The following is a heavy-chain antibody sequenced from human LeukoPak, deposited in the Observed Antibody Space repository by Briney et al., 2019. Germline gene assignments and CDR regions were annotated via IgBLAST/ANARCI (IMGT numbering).Heavy chain of an antibody. V-gene: IGHV4-31*01. CDR3: ARGIVVVPAAPWFDP. CDR2: IYCSGSN. Sequence: PSQTLSLTCTVSGGSISSGGYYWIWIRQHPGKDLEWFGYIYCSGSNYYNPSLKSQVTISVDTSKNQSSLKLSSVTAADTAVYYCARGIVVVPAAPWFDPWGQGTLVTVSS. J-gene: IGHJ5*02. CDR1: GGSISSGGYY. D-gene: IGHD2-2*01.